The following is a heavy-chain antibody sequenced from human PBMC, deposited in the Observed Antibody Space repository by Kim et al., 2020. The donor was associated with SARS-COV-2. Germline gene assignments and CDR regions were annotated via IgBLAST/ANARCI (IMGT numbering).Heavy chain of an antibody. V-gene: IGHV3-11*06. CDR3: ARVGGDGDYFFDY. D-gene: IGHD4-17*01. CDR1: GFTFSDYY. Sequence: GGSLRLSCAASGFTFSDYYMSWIRQAPGKGLEWVSYISSSSSYTRYADSVKGRITISRDNAKNSLYLQMNSLRAEDTAVYYCARVGGDGDYFFDYWGQGTLVTVSS. CDR2: ISSSSSYT. J-gene: IGHJ4*02.